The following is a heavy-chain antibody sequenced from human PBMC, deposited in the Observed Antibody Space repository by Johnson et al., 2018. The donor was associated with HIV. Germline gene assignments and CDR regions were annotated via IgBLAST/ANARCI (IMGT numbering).Heavy chain of an antibody. D-gene: IGHD3-10*01. V-gene: IGHV3-23*04. CDR2: ISGSGGST. J-gene: IGHJ3*02. CDR3: ASEVRGVLDI. CDR1: GFRFDDYA. Sequence: VQLVESGGGVVRPGGSLRLSCAVAGFRFDDYAMHWVRQPPGKGLEWVSAISGSGGSTYYADSVKGRFTISRDNSKNTLYLQMNSLRVEDTAVYYCASEVRGVLDIWGQGTMVTVSS.